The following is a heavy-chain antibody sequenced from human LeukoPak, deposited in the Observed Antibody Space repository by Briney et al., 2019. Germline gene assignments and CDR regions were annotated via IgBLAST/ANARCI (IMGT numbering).Heavy chain of an antibody. CDR1: GFTFSSYG. V-gene: IGHV3-23*01. J-gene: IGHJ4*02. D-gene: IGHD3-10*01. CDR2: ISGSGGST. Sequence: GGSLRLSCAASGFTFSSYGMHWVRQAPGKGLEWVSAISGSGGSTYYADSVKGRFTISRDNSKSTLYLQMNSLRAEDTAVYYCAKRHYYGSGSYYNWGQGTLVTVSS. CDR3: AKRHYYGSGSYYN.